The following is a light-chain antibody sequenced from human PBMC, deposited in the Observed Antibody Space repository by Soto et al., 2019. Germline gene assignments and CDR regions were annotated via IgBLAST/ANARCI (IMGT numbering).Light chain of an antibody. CDR1: QSARSN. CDR2: DAS. CDR3: QQYGSSGT. J-gene: IGKJ1*01. V-gene: IGKV3-20*01. Sequence: EIVMTQSPVTLCVSPGERATLSWRASQSARSNLAWYQQKPGQAPRLLIYDASNRASGIPARFSGSGSGTDFTLTISRLEPEDFAVYYCQQYGSSGTFGQGTKVDIK.